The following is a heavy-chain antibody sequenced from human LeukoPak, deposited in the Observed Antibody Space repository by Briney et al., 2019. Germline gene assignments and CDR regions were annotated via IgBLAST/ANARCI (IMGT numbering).Heavy chain of an antibody. D-gene: IGHD2-15*01. CDR2: ISSSSSYL. J-gene: IGHJ4*02. CDR1: GFTFSSYS. CDR3: ARGYCSGGSCYNVV. Sequence: GGSLRLSCAASGFTFSSYSMNWVRQAPGKGLEWVSSISSSSSYLYYADSVKGRFTISRDNAKNSLYLQMNSLRAEDTAVYYRARGYCSGGSCYNVVWGQGTLVTVSS. V-gene: IGHV3-21*01.